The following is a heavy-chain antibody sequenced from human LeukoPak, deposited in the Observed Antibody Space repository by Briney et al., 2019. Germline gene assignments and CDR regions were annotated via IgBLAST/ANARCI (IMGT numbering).Heavy chain of an antibody. CDR1: GYTFTCYG. Sequence: ASVKVSCKASGYTFTCYGISWVRQAPGQGLEWMGWISAYNGNTNYAQKLQGRVTMTTDTSTSTAYMELRSLRSDDTAVYYCARGAAYYYDSSGYYYPRGYFDYWGQGTLVTVSS. CDR3: ARGAAYYYDSSGYYYPRGYFDY. CDR2: ISAYNGNT. J-gene: IGHJ4*02. V-gene: IGHV1-18*01. D-gene: IGHD3-22*01.